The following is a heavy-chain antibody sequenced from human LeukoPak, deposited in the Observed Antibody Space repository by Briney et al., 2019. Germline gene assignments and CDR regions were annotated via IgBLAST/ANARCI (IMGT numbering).Heavy chain of an antibody. Sequence: SVKVSCKASGGTFSSYAISWVRQAPGQGLEWMGGIIPIFGTANYAQKFQGRVTITADESTSTAYMELSSLRSEDTAVYYCARARHYDFWSGSTLGYYFDYWGQGTLVTVSS. D-gene: IGHD3-3*01. J-gene: IGHJ4*02. CDR3: ARARHYDFWSGSTLGYYFDY. V-gene: IGHV1-69*13. CDR1: GGTFSSYA. CDR2: IIPIFGTA.